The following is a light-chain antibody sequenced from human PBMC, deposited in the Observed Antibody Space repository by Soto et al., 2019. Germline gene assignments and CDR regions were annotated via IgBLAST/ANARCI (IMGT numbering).Light chain of an antibody. V-gene: IGLV1-44*01. CDR1: SSNIGSNT. J-gene: IGLJ1*01. CDR3: AAWDDSLNGYV. CDR2: RNN. Sequence: QSLLTQPPSASGTPGQRVTISCSGSSSNIGSNTVNWYQQLPGTAPKLLIYRNNERPSGVPDRFSGSKSGTSASLAISGLQSEDEADYYCAAWDDSLNGYVFGTGTNVTAL.